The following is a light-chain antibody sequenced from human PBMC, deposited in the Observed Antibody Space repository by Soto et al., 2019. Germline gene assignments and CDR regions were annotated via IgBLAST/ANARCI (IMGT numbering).Light chain of an antibody. CDR1: QSVTTY. CDR3: QQYDYSPRT. CDR2: GAV. V-gene: IGKV3-20*01. J-gene: IGKJ2*02. Sequence: EIVLTQSPGTLSLSPGERATLSCRASQSVTTYVAWYQQKPGQAPRLLIYGAVHRATGIPDRFIGSGSGTDFTLTISRLEPEDVAVFYCQQYDYSPRTFGPGTNLEIK.